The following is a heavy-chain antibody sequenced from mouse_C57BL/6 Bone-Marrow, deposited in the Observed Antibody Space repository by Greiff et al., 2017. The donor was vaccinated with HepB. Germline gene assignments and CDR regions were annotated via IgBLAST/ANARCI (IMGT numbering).Heavy chain of an antibody. Sequence: DVKLQESGPGLVKPSQSLSLTCSVTGYSITSGYFCNWIRQSPGNKLGWMGYISYDGSNNYNPSLKKRIPITRDTSKTQFFLKLNSVTTEDTATYYCAIDDGYEIYYAMDYWGQGTSVTVSS. CDR1: GYSITSGYF. J-gene: IGHJ4*01. CDR2: ISYDGSN. V-gene: IGHV3-6*01. CDR3: AIDDGYEIYYAMDY. D-gene: IGHD2-2*01.